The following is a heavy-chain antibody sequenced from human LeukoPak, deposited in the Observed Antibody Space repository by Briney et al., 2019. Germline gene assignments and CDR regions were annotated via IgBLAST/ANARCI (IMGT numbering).Heavy chain of an antibody. J-gene: IGHJ4*02. V-gene: IGHV3-23*01. D-gene: IGHD6-13*01. CDR3: TTDPYSIPGYFDY. CDR2: ISGSGGST. Sequence: GGSLRLSCAASGFTFSSYAMGWVRQAPGKGLEWVSAISGSGGSTYYADSVKGRFTISRDNSKNTLYLQMNSLKTEDTAVYYCTTDPYSIPGYFDYWGQGTLVTVSS. CDR1: GFTFSSYA.